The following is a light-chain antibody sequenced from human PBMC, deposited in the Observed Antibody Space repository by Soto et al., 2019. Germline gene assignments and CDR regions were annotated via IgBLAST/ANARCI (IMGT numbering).Light chain of an antibody. V-gene: IGKV1-33*01. J-gene: IGKJ5*01. CDR2: DAS. CDR3: PQYESLPLT. CDR1: LDINKR. Sequence: IRMTQWPSSMSGCXGDRVPNSFQPSLDINKRLIRYQQTPGTAPKVXXFDASDLEKGVPSRCSGSGSGTAFTFTISSRQPEDFATYYGPQYESLPLTFGQGTRLEIK.